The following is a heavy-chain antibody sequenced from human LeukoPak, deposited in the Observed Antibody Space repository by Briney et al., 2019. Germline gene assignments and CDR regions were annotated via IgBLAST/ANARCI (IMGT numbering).Heavy chain of an antibody. CDR2: IYHTGST. CDR3: ATAYRGSSKFDY. D-gene: IGHD6-6*01. CDR1: GASISSNY. Sequence: PSETLSLTCNVSGASISSNYLSWIRQPPGKGLEWIGFIYHTGSTNYNPSLKSRVTLSVDTSKNQFSLRLSSVTAADTAVYYCATAYRGSSKFDYWGQGTLVTVSS. J-gene: IGHJ4*02. V-gene: IGHV4-59*01.